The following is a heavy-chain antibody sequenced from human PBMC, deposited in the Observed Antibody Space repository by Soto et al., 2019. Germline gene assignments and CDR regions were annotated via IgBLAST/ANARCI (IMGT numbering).Heavy chain of an antibody. CDR3: ARGRRSTPTFMTPTFMTTMDVYGY. Sequence: QVQLQQWGAGLLKPSETLSLTCAVYGGSFSGYYWSWIRQPPGKGLEWIGEINHSGDTNYNPSLKSRLTISVDTSKNQFSLKLSSVTAADTAVYYCARGRRSTPTFMTPTFMTTMDVYGYWGQGTLVTVSS. V-gene: IGHV4-34*01. D-gene: IGHD3-10*01. CDR1: GGSFSGYY. CDR2: INHSGDT. J-gene: IGHJ4*02.